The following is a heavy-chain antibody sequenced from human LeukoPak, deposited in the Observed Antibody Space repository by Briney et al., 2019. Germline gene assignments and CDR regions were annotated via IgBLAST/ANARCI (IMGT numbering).Heavy chain of an antibody. J-gene: IGHJ4*02. CDR2: IYYTGNT. D-gene: IGHD1-26*01. V-gene: IGHV4-39*01. CDR1: GASISSSYYY. CDR3: SRHGGQGVGPFDY. Sequence: SENLSLTCTISGASISSSYYYWGWIRQPPGKGLKWIGSIYYTGNTYYNPSLKSRVTISVDTSKNQFSLKLSSVTAADTAVYYCSRHGGQGVGPFDYWGQGTLVTVSS.